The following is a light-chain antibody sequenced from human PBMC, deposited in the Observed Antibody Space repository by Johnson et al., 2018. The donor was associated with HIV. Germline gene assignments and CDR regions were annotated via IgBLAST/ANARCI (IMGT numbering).Light chain of an antibody. Sequence: QSVLTQPPSVSAAPGQKVTISCSGSSSNIGNNYVSWYQQLPGAAPKLLIYENNQRPSGVPDRFSGSKSGTSASLAISGLQAADEADSYCAAWDDSLNGSYVFGTGTKVTVL. J-gene: IGLJ1*01. V-gene: IGLV1-51*02. CDR1: SSNIGNNY. CDR2: ENN. CDR3: AAWDDSLNGSYV.